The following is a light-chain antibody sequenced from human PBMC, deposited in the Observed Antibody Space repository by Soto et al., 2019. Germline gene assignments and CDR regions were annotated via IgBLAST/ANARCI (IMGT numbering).Light chain of an antibody. CDR2: DAS. CDR1: QRMSGF. Sequence: DIQMTQSPSTLSASVGDRVTITCRASQRMSGFLAWYQQKPGKAPQLLISDASSLESGVPSRFSGGGYGTAFTLTITSLQPEDFATNYCQHYSSDSETLGPGTKVDIK. CDR3: QHYSSDSET. J-gene: IGKJ1*01. V-gene: IGKV1-5*01.